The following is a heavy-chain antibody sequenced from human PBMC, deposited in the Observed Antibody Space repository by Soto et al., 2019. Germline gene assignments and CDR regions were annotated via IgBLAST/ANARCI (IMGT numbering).Heavy chain of an antibody. V-gene: IGHV3-23*01. J-gene: IGHJ4*02. CDR1: GFSFSYFA. D-gene: IGHD6-19*01. CDR2: ISGSGGNT. Sequence: EVQLLESGGSLVHPGGSLRLSCAASGFSFSYFAMSWVRQAPGKGLEWVAAISGSGGNTYYADSVKGRFTISRDNSKDTLFLQMNSLRDEDTAVYYCAKDRGGSGWRTPDHWGQGTLVTVSS. CDR3: AKDRGGSGWRTPDH.